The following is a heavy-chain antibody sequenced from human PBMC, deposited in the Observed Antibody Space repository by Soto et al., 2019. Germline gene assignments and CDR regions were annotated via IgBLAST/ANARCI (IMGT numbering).Heavy chain of an antibody. CDR3: ARGVAGSGFDL. Sequence: PSQTLSLTCAISGDSVSSNTAAWNWIRSSPSRGLEWLGRTYYRSNWRHDYAVSVKSRIPVNPDTSKNHFSLQLNSVTPDDTAVYYCARGVAGSGFDLWGQGTLVTVSS. V-gene: IGHV6-1*01. CDR2: TYYRSNWRH. D-gene: IGHD6-19*01. J-gene: IGHJ4*02. CDR1: GDSVSSNTAA.